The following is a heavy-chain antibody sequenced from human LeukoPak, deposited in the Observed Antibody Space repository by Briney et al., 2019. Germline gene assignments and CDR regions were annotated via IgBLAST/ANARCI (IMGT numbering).Heavy chain of an antibody. CDR3: ARAERVVNVDY. V-gene: IGHV5-51*01. D-gene: IGHD3-3*01. J-gene: IGHJ4*02. CDR1: GYSFTSYW. CDR2: IYPGYSDT. Sequence: GESLKISCKGSGYSFTSYWIGWVRPMPGKGLEWMGIIYPGYSDTRYSPSFQGQVTISADKSISTAYLQWSSLKASDTAMYYCARAERVVNVDYWGQGTLVTVSS.